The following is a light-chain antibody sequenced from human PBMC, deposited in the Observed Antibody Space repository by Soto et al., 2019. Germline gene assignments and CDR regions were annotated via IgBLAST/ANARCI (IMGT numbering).Light chain of an antibody. CDR3: HQTYTCLWT. J-gene: IGKJ1*01. V-gene: IGKV1-39*01. Sequence: DIQMTQSPSSLSASVGDRVTITCRASQPISNYLNWYQQKPGKAPKLLIYAASSLQSGVPSRFSGSGSGTYFTLTIGSLQPEDIATYFCHQTYTCLWTFGQGSKVEI. CDR1: QPISNY. CDR2: AAS.